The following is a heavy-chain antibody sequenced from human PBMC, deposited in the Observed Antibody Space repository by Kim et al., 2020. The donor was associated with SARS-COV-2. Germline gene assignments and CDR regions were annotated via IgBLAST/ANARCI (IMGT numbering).Heavy chain of an antibody. V-gene: IGHV1-24*01. CDR3: ATTSQWELLTPFGY. J-gene: IGHJ4*02. D-gene: IGHD1-26*01. Sequence: AQKCQGRVTMTEDTSTDTAYMELSSLRSEDTAVYYCATTSQWELLTPFGYWGQGTLVTVSS.